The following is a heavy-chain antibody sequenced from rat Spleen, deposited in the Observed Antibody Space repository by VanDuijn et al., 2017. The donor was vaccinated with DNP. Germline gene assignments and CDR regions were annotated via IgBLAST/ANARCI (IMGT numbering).Heavy chain of an antibody. D-gene: IGHD1-2*01. CDR3: TRDNYSSYMPYYYAMDA. CDR1: GFTFSNYD. CDR2: ISYDGSST. Sequence: EVQLVESGGGLVQPGRSMKLSCAASGFTFSNYDMAWVRQAPKKGLEWVATISYDGSSTYYRDSVKGRFTISRDNAKSTLYLQRDSLRSEDTATYYCTRDNYSSYMPYYYAMDAWGQGTSVTVSS. J-gene: IGHJ4*01. V-gene: IGHV5-7*01.